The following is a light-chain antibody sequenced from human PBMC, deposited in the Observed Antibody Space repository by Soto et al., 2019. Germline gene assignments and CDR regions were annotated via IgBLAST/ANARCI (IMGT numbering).Light chain of an antibody. V-gene: IGLV1-40*01. CDR1: RSNIGAGYD. Sequence: QSVLTQPPSVSGAPGQRVTISCTGSRSNIGAGYDVHWYQQLPGTAPKLLIYGNSNRPSGVPDRFSGSKPGTSASLAITGLQAEDEADYYCQSYDSSLSGNVVFGGGTKLTVL. J-gene: IGLJ2*01. CDR3: QSYDSSLSGNVV. CDR2: GNS.